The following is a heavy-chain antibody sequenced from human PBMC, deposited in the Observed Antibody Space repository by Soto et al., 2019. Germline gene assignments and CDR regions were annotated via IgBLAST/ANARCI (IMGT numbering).Heavy chain of an antibody. J-gene: IGHJ4*02. D-gene: IGHD5-12*01. CDR1: GASITRGDSY. CDR3: ARNPNNGYDFDS. V-gene: IGHV4-30-4*01. Sequence: PSETLSLTCTVSGASITRGDSYWSWIRQPPGKGLEWIGYIYYSGSAYYNPSLRSRVTISVDTSKSQFSLKLSSVTAADTAIYYCARNPNNGYDFDSWGQGSLVTVYS. CDR2: IYYSGSA.